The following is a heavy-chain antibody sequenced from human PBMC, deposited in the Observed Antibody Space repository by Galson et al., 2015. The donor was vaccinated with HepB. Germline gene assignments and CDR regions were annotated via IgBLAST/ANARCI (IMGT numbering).Heavy chain of an antibody. CDR1: GFTFSSYW. CDR3: ARPIAVAGTYYFDY. CDR2: IKQDGSEK. D-gene: IGHD6-19*01. V-gene: IGHV3-7*03. Sequence: SLRLSCAASGFTFSSYWMSWVRQAPGKGLEWVANIKQDGSEKYYVDSVKGRFTISRDNAKNSLYLQMNSLRAEDTAVYYCARPIAVAGTYYFDYWGQRTLVTVSS. J-gene: IGHJ4*02.